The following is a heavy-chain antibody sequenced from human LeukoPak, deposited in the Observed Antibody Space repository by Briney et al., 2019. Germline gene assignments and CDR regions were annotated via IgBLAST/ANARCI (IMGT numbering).Heavy chain of an antibody. CDR2: MYYSESS. CDR1: GGSISSSPYY. CDR3: ARIRTGSGHFDP. Sequence: SETLSLTCTVSGGSISSSPYYWGWIRQPPGKGLEWIGSMYYSESSYYNPSLKSRVTISVDTSNNQFSLRLRSVTAADTAIYYCARIRTGSGHFDPWGQGTLVTVSS. V-gene: IGHV4-39*01. D-gene: IGHD3/OR15-3a*01. J-gene: IGHJ5*02.